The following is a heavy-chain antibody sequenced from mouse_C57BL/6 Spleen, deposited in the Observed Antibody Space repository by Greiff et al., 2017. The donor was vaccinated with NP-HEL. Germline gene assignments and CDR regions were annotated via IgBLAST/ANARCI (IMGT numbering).Heavy chain of an antibody. V-gene: IGHV1-82*01. D-gene: IGHD1-1*01. J-gene: IGHJ3*01. Sequence: VQLQQSGPELVKPGASVKISCKASGYAFSSSWMNWVKQRPGKGLEWIGRIYPGDGDTNYNGKFKGKATLTADTSSSTAYMQLSSLTSEDSAVYFCARGSTVPAYWGQGTLVTVSA. CDR1: GYAFSSSW. CDR2: IYPGDGDT. CDR3: ARGSTVPAY.